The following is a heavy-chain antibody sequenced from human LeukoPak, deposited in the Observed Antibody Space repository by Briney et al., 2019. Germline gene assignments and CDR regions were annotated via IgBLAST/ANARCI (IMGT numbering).Heavy chain of an antibody. CDR1: GFTFSSYG. CDR3: ARAPFIAAAGYDVFDI. Sequence: GGSLRLSCAASGFTFSSYGMHWVRQAPGKGLEWVAVIWYDGSNKYYADSVKGRFTISRDNSKNTLYLQMNSLRAEDTAVYYCARAPFIAAAGYDVFDIWGQGTMVTVSS. D-gene: IGHD6-13*01. J-gene: IGHJ3*02. CDR2: IWYDGSNK. V-gene: IGHV3-33*01.